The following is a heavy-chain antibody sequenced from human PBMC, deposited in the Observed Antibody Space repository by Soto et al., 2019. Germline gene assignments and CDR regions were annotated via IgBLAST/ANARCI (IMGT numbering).Heavy chain of an antibody. D-gene: IGHD4-17*01. J-gene: IGHJ6*02. CDR2: ISDDGSKT. V-gene: IGHV3-30*18. Sequence: PGGSLRLSCAASGFTFSSYGMHGGRQAPGKGLEWVADISDDGSKTYYADSVKGRFTISRDNSKNTLYLQMNSLRGEDTAVYYCAKDESYGLYYCGMDVWGQGTTVT. CDR1: GFTFSSYG. CDR3: AKDESYGLYYCGMDV.